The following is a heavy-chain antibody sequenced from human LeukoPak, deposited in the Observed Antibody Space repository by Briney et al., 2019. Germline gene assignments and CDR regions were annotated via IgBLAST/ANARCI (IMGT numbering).Heavy chain of an antibody. CDR1: GFTFRSYA. Sequence: GGSLGLSCAASGFTFRSYAIHWVRQAPGKGLEWVAIIWYDGSKTYYAESVKGRFTISRDNSNNMAYLQMSSLRVEDTAVYYCAKEVGPDLGAWGQGTLVTVSS. D-gene: IGHD1-26*01. CDR3: AKEVGPDLGA. J-gene: IGHJ4*02. CDR2: IWYDGSKT. V-gene: IGHV3-30*02.